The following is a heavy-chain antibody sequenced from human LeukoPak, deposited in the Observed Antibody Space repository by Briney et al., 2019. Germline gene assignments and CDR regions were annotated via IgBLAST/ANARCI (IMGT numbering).Heavy chain of an antibody. D-gene: IGHD3-10*01. CDR3: AKSLRGVTAY. J-gene: IGHJ4*02. CDR2: ISSSSSYI. CDR1: GFTFSSYS. Sequence: GGSLRLSCAASGFTFSSYSMNWVRQAPGKGLEWVSPISSSSSYIYYADSVKGRFTISRDNSKNTLYLQMNSLRAEDTAVYYCAKSLRGVTAYWGQGTLVTVSS. V-gene: IGHV3-21*04.